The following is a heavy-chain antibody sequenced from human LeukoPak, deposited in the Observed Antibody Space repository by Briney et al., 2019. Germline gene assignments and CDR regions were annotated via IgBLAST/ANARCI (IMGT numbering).Heavy chain of an antibody. CDR2: ISWNSGSI. D-gene: IGHD3-9*01. V-gene: IGHV3-9*01. CDR1: GFTFDDYA. J-gene: IGHJ4*02. Sequence: PGGSLRLSCAASGFTFDDYAMHWVRQAPGKGLEWVSGISWNSGSIGYADSVKGRFTISRDNAKNSLYLQMNSLRAEDTALYYCAKDMKVDILTGYFDYWGQGTLVTVS. CDR3: AKDMKVDILTGYFDY.